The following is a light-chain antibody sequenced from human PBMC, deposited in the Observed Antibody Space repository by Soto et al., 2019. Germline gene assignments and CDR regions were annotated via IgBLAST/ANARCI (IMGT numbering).Light chain of an antibody. CDR2: DVS. CDR1: SSDVGVYNY. J-gene: IGLJ1*01. V-gene: IGLV2-11*01. CDR3: CSYAGSYTFV. Sequence: QSALTQPRSVSGSPGQSATISCTGTSSDVGVYNYVSWYQQYPGKAPKIMIYDVSKRPSGDPDRFSGSKSDNTASLTISGLQAEDEADYYCCSYAGSYTFVFGIGTKVTVL.